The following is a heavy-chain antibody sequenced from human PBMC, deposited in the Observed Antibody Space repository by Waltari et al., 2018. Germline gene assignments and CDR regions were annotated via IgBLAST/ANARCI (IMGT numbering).Heavy chain of an antibody. D-gene: IGHD2-2*01. CDR1: GGSISSSSYY. CDR3: ARGLDCSSTSCYPLFDY. CDR2: IYYSGST. J-gene: IGHJ4*02. V-gene: IGHV4-39*07. Sequence: QLQLQESGPGLVKPSETLSLTCTVSGGSISSSSYYWGWIRQPPGKGLEWIGSIYYSGSTYYNPSLKSRVTISVDTSKNQFSLKLSSVTAADTAVYYCARGLDCSSTSCYPLFDYWGQGTLVTVSS.